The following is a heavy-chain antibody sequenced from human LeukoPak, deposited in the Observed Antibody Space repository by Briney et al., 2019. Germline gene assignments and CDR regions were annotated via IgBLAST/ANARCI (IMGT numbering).Heavy chain of an antibody. CDR2: VRNDGSKE. CDR1: GFTFSSYG. D-gene: IGHD2-15*01. J-gene: IGHJ4*02. V-gene: IGHV3-30*02. CDR3: ARVDGSPDY. Sequence: PGGSLRLSCAASGFTFSSYGMHWVRQAPGKGLEWVAFVRNDGSKEYYADSVKGRFTISRDNSKNTLYLQMNGLRPEDTAVYYCARVDGSPDYWGQGTLVTVSS.